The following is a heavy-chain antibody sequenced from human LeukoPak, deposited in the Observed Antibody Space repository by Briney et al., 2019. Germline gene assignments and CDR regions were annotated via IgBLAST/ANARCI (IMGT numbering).Heavy chain of an antibody. V-gene: IGHV3-64D*09. Sequence: GGSLRLSCSASGFTFSSFAMHWVRQAPGKGLEYVAAISCTVGSTYYADSVKGRFTTSRDNSKNTLYLQMSSLRAEDTAVYLCVKDLRSDFMGVLSRYLSYWGQGTLVSVSS. CDR1: GFTFSSFA. J-gene: IGHJ4*02. CDR3: VKDLRSDFMGVLSRYLSY. CDR2: ISCTVGST. D-gene: IGHD2/OR15-2a*01.